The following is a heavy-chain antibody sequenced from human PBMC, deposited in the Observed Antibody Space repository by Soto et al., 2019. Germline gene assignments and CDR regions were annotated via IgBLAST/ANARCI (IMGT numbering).Heavy chain of an antibody. CDR1: GFTFSSYA. J-gene: IGHJ4*02. V-gene: IGHV3-23*01. CDR3: ARVPPTVTGTFDYFDY. Sequence: EVQLLESGGGLVQPGGSLRLSCAASGFTFSSYAMSWVRQAPGKGLEWVSAISGSGGSTYYADSVKGRLTISRDNSKNTLYLQMNSLRAEDTAVYYCARVPPTVTGTFDYFDYWGQGTLVTVSS. D-gene: IGHD6-19*01. CDR2: ISGSGGST.